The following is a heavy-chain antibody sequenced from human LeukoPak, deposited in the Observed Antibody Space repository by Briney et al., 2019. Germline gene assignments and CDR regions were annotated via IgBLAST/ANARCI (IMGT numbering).Heavy chain of an antibody. V-gene: IGHV3-33*06. CDR1: GFTFSSYG. CDR2: IWYDGSNK. Sequence: GGSLRLSCAASGFTFSSYGMHWVSQAPGKGLEWVAVIWYDGSNKYYADSVKGRFTISRDNSKNTLYLQMNSLRAEDTAVYYCAKDPNEYSSSWYSPGYWGQGTLVTVSS. CDR3: AKDPNEYSSSWYSPGY. D-gene: IGHD6-13*01. J-gene: IGHJ4*02.